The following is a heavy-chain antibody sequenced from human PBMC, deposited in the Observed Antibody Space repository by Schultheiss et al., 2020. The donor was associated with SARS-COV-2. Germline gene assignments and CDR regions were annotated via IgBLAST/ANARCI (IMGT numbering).Heavy chain of an antibody. CDR2: IYYSGST. CDR3: ASTYSSGWYSFDY. CDR1: GGSISSDY. Sequence: SETLSLTCTVSGGSISSDYWGWIRQPPGKGLEWIGSIYYSGSTYYNPSLKSRVTISVDTSKNQFSLKLSSVTAADTAVYYCASTYSSGWYSFDYWGQGTLVTVSS. D-gene: IGHD6-19*01. V-gene: IGHV4-39*01. J-gene: IGHJ4*02.